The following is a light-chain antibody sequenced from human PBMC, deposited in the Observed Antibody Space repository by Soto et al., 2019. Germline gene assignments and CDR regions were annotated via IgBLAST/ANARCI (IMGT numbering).Light chain of an antibody. CDR3: CSYAGSSFGV. CDR1: SSDVGSYNL. Sequence: QSVLTQPASVSGSPGQSITISCTGTSSDVGSYNLVSWYQQHPGKAPKLMIYEGSKRPSGVSNRFSGSKSGNTASLTISGLQAEDEADYYCCSYAGSSFGVFGTGTKVTVL. V-gene: IGLV2-23*01. CDR2: EGS. J-gene: IGLJ1*01.